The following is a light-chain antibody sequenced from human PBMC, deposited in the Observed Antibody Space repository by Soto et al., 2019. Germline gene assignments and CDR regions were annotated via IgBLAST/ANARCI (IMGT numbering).Light chain of an antibody. CDR2: AAS. V-gene: IGKV1-8*01. CDR3: QQYYSYPRT. J-gene: IGKJ1*01. CDR1: QGISSY. Sequence: AIRMTQSPSSLSASTGDRVTITCRASQGISSYLAWYQQKPGKAPKLLIYAASTLQIGVPSRFSGSGSGADFTLTISCLQSEDFATDYCQQYYSYPRTFGQGTRVDIK.